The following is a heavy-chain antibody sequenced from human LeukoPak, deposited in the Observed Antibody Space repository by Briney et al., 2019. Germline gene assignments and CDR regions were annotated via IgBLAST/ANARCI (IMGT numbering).Heavy chain of an antibody. CDR2: INHSGST. V-gene: IGHV4-34*01. Sequence: KPSETLSLTCAVYGGSFSGYYWSWIRQPPGKGLEWIGEINHSGSTNYNPSLKSRVTISVDTSMNQFSLKLSSVTAADTAVYYCARVGWRWLQQIDYWGQGTLVTVSS. J-gene: IGHJ4*02. CDR3: ARVGWRWLQQIDY. CDR1: GGSFSGYY. D-gene: IGHD5-24*01.